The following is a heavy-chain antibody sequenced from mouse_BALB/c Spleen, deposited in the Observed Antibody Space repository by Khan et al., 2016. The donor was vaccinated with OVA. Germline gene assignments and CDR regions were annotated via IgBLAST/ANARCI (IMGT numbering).Heavy chain of an antibody. Sequence: VQLQESGAELVRPGASVKLFCKTSGYIFTSYWIHWVKPRSGQGLEWIARIYPGTDNTYYNEKLKDKATLTADKSSSTAYLQLSSLKSEDSAVFFCAREEALYYFDYWGQGTTLTVSS. CDR2: IYPGTDNT. V-gene: IGHV1S132*01. CDR3: AREEALYYFDY. CDR1: GYIFTSYW. D-gene: IGHD1-1*01. J-gene: IGHJ2*01.